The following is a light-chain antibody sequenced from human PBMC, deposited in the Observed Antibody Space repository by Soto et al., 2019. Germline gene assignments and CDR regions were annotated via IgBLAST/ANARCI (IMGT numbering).Light chain of an antibody. J-gene: IGKJ4*01. CDR3: QQYKNWPPLT. Sequence: EIVMTQSPATLSVSPGERATLSCRAGQSVSSNLAWYQHKPGQAPRLLIYGASTRATGIPARFSGSGSGTEFTLTISSLQSEDFAVYYCQQYKNWPPLTFGGGTKVEIK. CDR2: GAS. CDR1: QSVSSN. V-gene: IGKV3-15*01.